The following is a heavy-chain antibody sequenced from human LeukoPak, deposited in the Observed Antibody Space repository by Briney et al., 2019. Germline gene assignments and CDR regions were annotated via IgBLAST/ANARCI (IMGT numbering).Heavy chain of an antibody. D-gene: IGHD3-22*01. CDR1: GXTVSSNY. CDR3: ARQYYYDSSGYYCFDY. V-gene: IGHV3-53*04. J-gene: IGHJ4*02. Sequence: TGGSLRLSCAASGXTVSSNYMSWVRQAPGKGLEWVWVIYSGGSTYYADSVKGRFTISRHNSKNTLYLQMNSLRAEDTAVYYCARQYYYDSSGYYCFDYWGQGTLVTVSS. CDR2: IYSGGST.